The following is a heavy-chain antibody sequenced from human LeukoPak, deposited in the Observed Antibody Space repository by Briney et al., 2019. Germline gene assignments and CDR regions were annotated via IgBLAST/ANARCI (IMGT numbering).Heavy chain of an antibody. J-gene: IGHJ4*02. CDR2: IRFDGTT. CDR1: GFTVSTNY. Sequence: GGSLRLSCAASGFTVSTNYMSWVRQAPGKGLEWVSVIRFDGTTNYTDSVKGRFTISRDNAKNALYLQMNSLRAEDTAVYYCARDWYGQADYWGQGTLVTVSS. CDR3: ARDWYGQADY. V-gene: IGHV3-66*01. D-gene: IGHD1-14*01.